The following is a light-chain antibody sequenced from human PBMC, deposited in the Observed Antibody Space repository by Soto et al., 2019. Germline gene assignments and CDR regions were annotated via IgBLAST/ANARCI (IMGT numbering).Light chain of an antibody. CDR3: CSYARGSTFV. CDR1: SDDVGTYNL. Sequence: QSVLTQPASVSGSPGQSITISCTGTSDDVGTYNLVSWYQQHPGEAPKLMIYEGTKRPSGVSNRFSGSKSGNTASLTISGLQGDDEADYFCCSYARGSTFVFGTGTKLTVL. J-gene: IGLJ1*01. V-gene: IGLV2-23*01. CDR2: EGT.